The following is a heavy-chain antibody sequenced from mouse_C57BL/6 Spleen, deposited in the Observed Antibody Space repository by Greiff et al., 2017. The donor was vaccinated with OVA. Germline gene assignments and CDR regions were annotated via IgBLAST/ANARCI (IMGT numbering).Heavy chain of an antibody. CDR1: GYSITSGYD. CDR2: ISYSGST. V-gene: IGHV3-1*01. Sequence: EVKLMESGPGMVKPSQSLSLTCTVTGYSITSGYDWHWIRHFPGNKLEWMGYISYSGSTNYNPSLKSRISITHDTSKNHFFLKLNSVTTEDTATYYCARAYGSSWNYYAMDYWGQGTSVTVSS. J-gene: IGHJ4*01. CDR3: ARAYGSSWNYYAMDY. D-gene: IGHD1-1*01.